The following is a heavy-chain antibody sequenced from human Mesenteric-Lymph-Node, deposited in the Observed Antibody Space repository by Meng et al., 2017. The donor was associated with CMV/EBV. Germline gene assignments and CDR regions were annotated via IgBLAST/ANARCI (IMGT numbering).Heavy chain of an antibody. CDR1: GFTFSSYS. V-gene: IGHV3-48*04. D-gene: IGHD6-13*01. CDR3: GSSEYSNKFDY. Sequence: GGSLRLSCAASGFTFSSYSMNWVRQAPGKGLEWVSYISSSSSTIYYADSVKGRFTISRDNAKNSLYLQMNSLRAEDTAVYYCGSSEYSNKFDYWGQGTLVTVSS. J-gene: IGHJ4*02. CDR2: ISSSSSTI.